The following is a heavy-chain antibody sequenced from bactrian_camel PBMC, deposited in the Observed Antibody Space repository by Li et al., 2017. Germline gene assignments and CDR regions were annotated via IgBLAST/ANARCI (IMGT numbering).Heavy chain of an antibody. J-gene: IGHJ4*01. CDR2: IDNTGKI. V-gene: IGHV3S57*01. CDR3: AADRSFFTATTTDKSEYDY. D-gene: IGHD4*01. CDR1: SGTASDYC. Sequence: QVQLVESGGGSVQAGESLSLSCSDSSGTASDYCMGWFRQAPGKEREAVATIDNTGKITYAESVKGRFIISLDNAKNTLYLRMVSLKPEDTGMYYCAADRSFFTATTTDKSEYDYWGQGTQVTVS.